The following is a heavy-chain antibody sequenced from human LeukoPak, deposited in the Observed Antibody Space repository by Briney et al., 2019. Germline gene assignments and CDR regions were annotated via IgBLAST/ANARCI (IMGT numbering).Heavy chain of an antibody. V-gene: IGHV3-23*01. J-gene: IGHJ5*02. Sequence: GGSLRLSCAASGFTFSSYSMSWVRQAPGKGLEWVSAISGSGGSTYYADLVKGRFTIPRDNSKNTLYLQMNSLRAEDTAVYYCAKGQYVSAVNNWFDPWGQGTLVTVSS. CDR3: AKGQYVSAVNNWFDP. CDR1: GFTFSSYS. D-gene: IGHD3-16*01. CDR2: ISGSGGST.